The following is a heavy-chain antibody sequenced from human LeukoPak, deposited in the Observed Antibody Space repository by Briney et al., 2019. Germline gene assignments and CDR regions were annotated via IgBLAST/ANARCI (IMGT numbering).Heavy chain of an antibody. J-gene: IGHJ4*02. V-gene: IGHV3-23*01. Sequence: GGSLRLSCAASGFTFSRYAMSWVRQAPGKGLEWVSAISGSGGSTYYADSVKGRFTISRDNSKNTLYLQMNSLGAEDTAVYYCAKLLITGTIRHYFDYWGQGTLVTVSS. CDR1: GFTFSRYA. CDR2: ISGSGGST. CDR3: AKLLITGTIRHYFDY. D-gene: IGHD1-7*01.